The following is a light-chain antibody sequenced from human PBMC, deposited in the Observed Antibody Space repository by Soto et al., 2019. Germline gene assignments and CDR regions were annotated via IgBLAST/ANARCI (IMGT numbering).Light chain of an antibody. CDR1: ETISNQ. CDR3: QHRSDWPPICT. Sequence: EVVLTQSPATLSLFPGESATLSCRASETISNQLAWYQQKPGQAPRLLMYDASHRVTGIPARFSGSGSGTDFTLIISSLEPADFAVDYCQHRSDWPPICTFGQGTKVDIK. J-gene: IGKJ2*02. V-gene: IGKV3-11*01. CDR2: DAS.